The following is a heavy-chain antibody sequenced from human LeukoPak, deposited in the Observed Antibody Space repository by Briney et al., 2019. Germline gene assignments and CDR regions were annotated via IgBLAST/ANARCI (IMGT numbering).Heavy chain of an antibody. CDR1: GYTLTELS. Sequence: ASVKVSCKVSGYTLTELSMHWVRQAPGKGLEWMGGFDPEDGETIYAQKFQGRVTMTEDTSTDTAYMELSSLRSEDTAVYYCATKGPGGSYLIENDAFDIWGQGTMVTVSS. V-gene: IGHV1-24*01. D-gene: IGHD1-26*01. CDR2: FDPEDGET. CDR3: ATKGPGGSYLIENDAFDI. J-gene: IGHJ3*02.